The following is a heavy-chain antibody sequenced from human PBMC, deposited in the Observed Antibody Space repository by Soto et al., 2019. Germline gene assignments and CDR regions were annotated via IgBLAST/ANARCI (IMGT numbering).Heavy chain of an antibody. Sequence: SETLSLTCTVSGGSISSYYWNWIRQPPGKGLEWIGYIYYSGSTNYNPSLKSRVTISVDTSKNQFSLKLSSVTAADTAVYYCARYGSGSYYTHNFDYWGQGTLVTVSS. J-gene: IGHJ4*02. D-gene: IGHD3-10*01. V-gene: IGHV4-59*01. CDR1: GGSISSYY. CDR3: ARYGSGSYYTHNFDY. CDR2: IYYSGST.